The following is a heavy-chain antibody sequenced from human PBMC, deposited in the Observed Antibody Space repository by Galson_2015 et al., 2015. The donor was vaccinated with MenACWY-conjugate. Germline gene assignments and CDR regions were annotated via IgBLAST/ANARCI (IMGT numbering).Heavy chain of an antibody. Sequence: SLRLSCAASGFTYTNYWMDWVRQAPGKGLEWVANINKDGSEKYYVDSVKGRFTISRDNAKKSLYLQMNSLRAEDTAVYYCVKVDWYFDLWGRGTLVTVSS. V-gene: IGHV3-7*03. CDR3: VKVDWYFDL. CDR2: INKDGSEK. J-gene: IGHJ2*01. CDR1: GFTYTNYW.